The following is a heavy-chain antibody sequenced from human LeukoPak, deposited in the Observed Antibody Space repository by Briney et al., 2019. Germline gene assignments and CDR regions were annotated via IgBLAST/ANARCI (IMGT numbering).Heavy chain of an antibody. D-gene: IGHD2-2*01. J-gene: IGHJ6*03. Sequence: SETLSLTCTVSGGSISSYYWSWIRQPAGTALEWIGRIYTSGTITYNPSLKSRVTMSVDTSKNQFSLKLSSVTAADTAVYYCARGNWYCSSTSCSYLDYYYYYYYMDVWGKGTTVTVSS. V-gene: IGHV4-4*07. CDR1: GGSISSYY. CDR2: IYTSGTI. CDR3: ARGNWYCSSTSCSYLDYYYYYYYMDV.